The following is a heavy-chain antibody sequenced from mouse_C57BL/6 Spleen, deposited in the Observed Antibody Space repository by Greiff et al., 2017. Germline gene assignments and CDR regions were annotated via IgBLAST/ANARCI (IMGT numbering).Heavy chain of an antibody. CDR3: ARQGDY. Sequence: EVQLVESGGDLVKPGGSLKLSCAASGFTFSSYGMSWVRQTPDKRLEWVATISSGGSYTYYTDSVKGRFTISRDNAKNTLYLHMSSLKSEDTAMYYCARQGDYWGQGTSVTVSS. CDR1: GFTFSSYG. V-gene: IGHV5-6*01. J-gene: IGHJ4*01. CDR2: ISSGGSYT.